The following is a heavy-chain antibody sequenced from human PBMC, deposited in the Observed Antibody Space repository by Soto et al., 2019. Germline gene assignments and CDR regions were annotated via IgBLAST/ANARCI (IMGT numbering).Heavy chain of an antibody. V-gene: IGHV4-61*01. Sequence: QVQLQESGPGLVKPSETLSLTCTVSGVSVNSGSFYWAWIRQPPGKGLEWIGFGSYSGTTNYKPSLKSRFTISVDTSRSQISLKVTSLTAAETAVDYCARGATVTQYDYWGQGTLVTVAS. J-gene: IGHJ4*02. CDR2: GSYSGTT. CDR3: ARGATVTQYDY. D-gene: IGHD4-17*01. CDR1: GVSVNSGSFY.